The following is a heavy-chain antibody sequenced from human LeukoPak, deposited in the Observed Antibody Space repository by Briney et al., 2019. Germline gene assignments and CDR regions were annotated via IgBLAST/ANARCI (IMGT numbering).Heavy chain of an antibody. CDR1: GYTFTGYY. CDR3: ARGAPRIVVVPAARGSWFDP. CDR2: INPNSGGT. V-gene: IGHV1-2*02. D-gene: IGHD2-2*01. Sequence: ASVKVSCKASGYTFTGYYMHWVRQAPGQGLEWMGWINPNSGGTNYAQKFQGRVTMTRDTSISTAYMELSRLRSDDTAVYYFARGAPRIVVVPAARGSWFDPWGQGTLVTVSS. J-gene: IGHJ5*02.